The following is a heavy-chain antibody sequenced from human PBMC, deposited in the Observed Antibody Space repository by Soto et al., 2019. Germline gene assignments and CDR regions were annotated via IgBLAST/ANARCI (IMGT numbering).Heavy chain of an antibody. Sequence: GGSLRLSCAASGFTFSSYGMHWVRQAPGKGLEWVAAISYDGSNKYYADSVKGRFTISRDNSKNTLYLQMNSLRAEDTAVYYCAKENSTGNCWFDHWGQGTLVTVSS. J-gene: IGHJ5*02. CDR2: ISYDGSNK. CDR1: GFTFSSYG. V-gene: IGHV3-30*18. CDR3: AKENSTGNCWFDH. D-gene: IGHD1-1*01.